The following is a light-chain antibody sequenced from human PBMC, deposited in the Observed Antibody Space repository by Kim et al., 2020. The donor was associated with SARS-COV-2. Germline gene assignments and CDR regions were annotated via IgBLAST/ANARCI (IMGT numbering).Light chain of an antibody. Sequence: EIVLTQSPGTLSLSPGERATLSCRASQSVSIYLAWYQQKPGQAPRLLIYDASNRATGIPARFSGSGSGTDFTLTISSLEPEDFGVYFCQQRYNWPPITFGQGTRLEIK. CDR2: DAS. J-gene: IGKJ5*01. CDR1: QSVSIY. CDR3: QQRYNWPPIT. V-gene: IGKV3-11*01.